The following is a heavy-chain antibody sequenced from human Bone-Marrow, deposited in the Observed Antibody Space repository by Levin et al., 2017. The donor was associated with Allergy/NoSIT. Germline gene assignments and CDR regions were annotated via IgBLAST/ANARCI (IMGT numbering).Heavy chain of an antibody. V-gene: IGHV4-4*07. CDR1: GVSMSGHY. J-gene: IGHJ3*02. CDR3: AREEWDDFVDSPLDI. CDR2: IRHSGSN. Sequence: ASETLSLTCTVSGVSMSGHYWSWIRQPAGQGLEWIGRIRHSGSNNYNPSLKSRLTMSVDTSKNQFSLKLSSVTAADTALYFCAREEWDDFVDSPLDIWGQGTMVTVSS. D-gene: IGHD1-26*01.